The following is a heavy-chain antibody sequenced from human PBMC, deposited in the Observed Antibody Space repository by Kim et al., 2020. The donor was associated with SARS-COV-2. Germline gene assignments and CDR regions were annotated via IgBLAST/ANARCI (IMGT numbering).Heavy chain of an antibody. CDR2: IYWNDDK. CDR3: AHSTMIVRLDY. V-gene: IGHV2-5*01. CDR1: GFSLSTSGVG. J-gene: IGHJ4*02. Sequence: SGPTLVNPPPTLTLTCTFSGFSLSTSGVGVDWIRQPPGKALEWLALIYWNDDKRYSPSLKSRLTITKDTSKNHVVLTMSNMDPVDTATYYCAHSTMIVRLDYWGQGTLVTVSS. D-gene: IGHD3-22*01.